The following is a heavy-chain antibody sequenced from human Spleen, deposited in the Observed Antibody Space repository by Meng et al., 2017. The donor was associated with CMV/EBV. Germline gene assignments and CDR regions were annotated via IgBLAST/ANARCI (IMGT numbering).Heavy chain of an antibody. Sequence: GESLKISCAASAFTFSSFWMPWVRQVPGKGLVWVSRVNGDGSSTRYADSVKGRFTISRDNAKNTLYLQMNSLRAEDTAVYYCARVGVDFWSGHSPYDIWGQGTVVTVSS. D-gene: IGHD3-3*01. V-gene: IGHV3-74*01. CDR2: VNGDGSST. CDR1: AFTFSSFW. CDR3: ARVGVDFWSGHSPYDI. J-gene: IGHJ3*02.